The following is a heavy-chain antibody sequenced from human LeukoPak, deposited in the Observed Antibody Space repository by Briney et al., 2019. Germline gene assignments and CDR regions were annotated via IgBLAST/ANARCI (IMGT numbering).Heavy chain of an antibody. J-gene: IGHJ6*04. V-gene: IGHV3-53*01. CDR2: IYSGGST. Sequence: GASLRLSCAASGFTVSTNYMSWVRQDPGKGLEWVSVIYSGGSTYYADSVKGRFTISRDNSKNTVYLQMNSLRAEDTAVYYCARDHNCGGDCYSGMDVWGKGITVTVSS. CDR1: GFTVSTNY. CDR3: ARDHNCGGDCYSGMDV. D-gene: IGHD2-21*01.